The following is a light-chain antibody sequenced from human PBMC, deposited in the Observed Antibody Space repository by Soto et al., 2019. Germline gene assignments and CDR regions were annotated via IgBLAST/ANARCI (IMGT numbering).Light chain of an antibody. CDR1: QSVSSY. CDR3: QQRKNWPPLT. J-gene: IGKJ4*01. V-gene: IGKV3-11*01. Sequence: EIVLTQSPATLSLSPGERATLSCRASQSVSSYLAWYQQKPGQAPRLLIYEASNRATGIPARFSGSGSGTDFTLTISSLEPDDFAVYYCQQRKNWPPLTFGGGTKVEIK. CDR2: EAS.